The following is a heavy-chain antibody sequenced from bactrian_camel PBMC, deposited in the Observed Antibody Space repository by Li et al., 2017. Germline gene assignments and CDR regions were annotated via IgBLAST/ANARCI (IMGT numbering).Heavy chain of an antibody. CDR3: VDREYNRGD. J-gene: IGHJ4*01. CDR2: IDSRGRDT. Sequence: VQLVESGGGLVQPGGSLRLSCAVSGFKFSDYHMSWVRQAPGKGFEWVSGIDSRGRDTHYTQSVKGRFTISRDNAKNTLYLLLNSLEIEDTAMYYCVDREYNRGDWGQGTQVTVS. CDR1: GFKFSDYH. V-gene: IGHV3S40*01.